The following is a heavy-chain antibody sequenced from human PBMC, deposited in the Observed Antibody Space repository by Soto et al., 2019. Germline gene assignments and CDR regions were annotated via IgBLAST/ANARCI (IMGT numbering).Heavy chain of an antibody. CDR2: ISGSGGST. D-gene: IGHD3-3*01. CDR3: AKSPSVRILEWLLYFQH. Sequence: GESLKISCAASGFTFSSYAMSWVRQAPGKGLEWVSAISGSGGSTYYADSVKGRFTISRDNSKNTLYLQMNSLRAEDTAVYYCAKSPSVRILEWLLYFQHWGQGTLVTVSS. CDR1: GFTFSSYA. J-gene: IGHJ1*01. V-gene: IGHV3-23*01.